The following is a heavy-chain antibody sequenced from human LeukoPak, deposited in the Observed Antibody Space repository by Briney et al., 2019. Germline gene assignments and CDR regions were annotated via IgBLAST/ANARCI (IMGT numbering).Heavy chain of an antibody. CDR2: INWNGDNT. CDR3: ASDRRSDSSGYAFDI. Sequence: GGSLRLSCVASGFTFDDYAMSWVRQAPGKGLEWVSGINWNGDNTVYADSVEGRFTISRDNAKNSLYLQMNSLGAEDTAFYYCASDRRSDSSGYAFDIWGQGTMVTVSS. D-gene: IGHD3-22*01. J-gene: IGHJ3*02. CDR1: GFTFDDYA. V-gene: IGHV3-20*04.